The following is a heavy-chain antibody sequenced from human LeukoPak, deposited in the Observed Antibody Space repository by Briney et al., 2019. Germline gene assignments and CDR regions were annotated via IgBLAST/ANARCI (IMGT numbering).Heavy chain of an antibody. CDR3: ARGRTVTTFLYYFDY. V-gene: IGHV1-2*02. CDR1: GYTFTGYY. D-gene: IGHD4-17*01. J-gene: IGHJ4*02. Sequence: ASVKVSCKASGYTFTGYYMHWVRQAPGQGLEWMGWTNPNSGGTNYAQKFQGRVTMTRDTSISTAYMELSRLRSDDTAVYYCARGRTVTTFLYYFDYWGQGTLVTVSS. CDR2: TNPNSGGT.